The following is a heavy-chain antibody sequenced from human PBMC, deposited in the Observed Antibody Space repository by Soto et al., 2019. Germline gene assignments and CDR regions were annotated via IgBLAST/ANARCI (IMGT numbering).Heavy chain of an antibody. J-gene: IGHJ4*02. D-gene: IGHD3-16*01. CDR1: GFTFSSYA. Sequence: QVQLVESGGGVVQPGRSLRLSCAASGFTFSSYAMHWVRQAPGKGLEWVAVISYDGSNKYYADSVKGRFTISRDNSKNTLYLQMNSLRAEDTAVYYCARDHPGGYFDYWGLGTLVTVSS. V-gene: IGHV3-30-3*01. CDR3: ARDHPGGYFDY. CDR2: ISYDGSNK.